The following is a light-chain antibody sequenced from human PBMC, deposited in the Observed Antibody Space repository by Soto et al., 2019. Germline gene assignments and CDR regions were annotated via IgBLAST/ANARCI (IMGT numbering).Light chain of an antibody. CDR2: SAS. J-gene: IGKJ5*01. V-gene: IGKV4-1*01. Sequence: DIVMTQSPDSLAVSLGERATINCKSSQSVLYSSNNKNYLAWYQQKPGQAPRLLISSASTRATGIPARFSGSGSGTGFILTISILQSEDFAVYYCHQYNHWPMTFGQGTRLEIK. CDR1: QSVLYSSNNKNY. CDR3: HQYNHWPMT.